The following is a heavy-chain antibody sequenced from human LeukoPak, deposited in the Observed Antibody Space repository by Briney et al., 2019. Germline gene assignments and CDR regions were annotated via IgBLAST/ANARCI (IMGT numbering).Heavy chain of an antibody. CDR3: ARPRRSGSYFCFDY. V-gene: IGHV1-69*13. CDR2: IIPIFGTA. D-gene: IGHD1-26*01. J-gene: IGHJ4*02. CDR1: GGTFSSYA. Sequence: SVKVSCKASGGTFSSYAISWVRQAPGQGLEWMGGIIPIFGTANYAQKFQGRVTITADESTSTAYMELSSLRSEDTAVYYCARPRRSGSYFCFDYWGQGTLVTVSS.